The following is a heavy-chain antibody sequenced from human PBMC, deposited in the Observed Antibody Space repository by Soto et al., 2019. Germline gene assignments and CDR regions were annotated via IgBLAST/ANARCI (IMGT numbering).Heavy chain of an antibody. CDR3: ARASVYYCPNFDCGFFFDH. V-gene: IGHV4-31*02. CDR2: ISLSGTT. Sequence: QVLLQESGPRLVKPSETLSLTCSVSGVSIDSGAFYWNWIRQFPGKGPELLGYISLSGTTYYSPSLKSRFSMSIDTSKNQFSLEMTSVTAADTAVYFCARASVYYCPNFDCGFFFDHWGRGALVSVSS. J-gene: IGHJ4*02. CDR1: GVSIDSGAFY. D-gene: IGHD3-9*01.